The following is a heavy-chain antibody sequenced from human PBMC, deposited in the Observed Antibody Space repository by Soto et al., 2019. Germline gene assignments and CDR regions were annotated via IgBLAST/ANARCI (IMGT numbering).Heavy chain of an antibody. J-gene: IGHJ4*02. CDR2: ISAYNGNT. Sequence: ASVKVSCKASGYTFTTYGISWVRQAPGQGLEWLGWISAYNGNTNYAQKFQGRVTMTTDTSTSTAYMELRSLRSDDTAVYYCARDLGDYDFWSGSIPGTYWGQGTLVTVSS. D-gene: IGHD3-3*01. CDR3: ARDLGDYDFWSGSIPGTY. V-gene: IGHV1-18*01. CDR1: GYTFTTYG.